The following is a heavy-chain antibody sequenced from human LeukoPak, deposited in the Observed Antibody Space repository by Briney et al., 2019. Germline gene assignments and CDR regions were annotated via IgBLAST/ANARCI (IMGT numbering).Heavy chain of an antibody. CDR3: ARDCRLSGGSCYSNY. Sequence: SQTLSLTCTVSGGSISSGSYYWSWIRQPAGKGLEWIGRIYTSGSIKYNTSLESRVTISIDTSKNQFSLNLTSVTAADTAVYYCARDCRLSGGSCYSNYWGLGTLVTVSS. V-gene: IGHV4-61*02. CDR2: IYTSGSI. D-gene: IGHD2-15*01. J-gene: IGHJ4*02. CDR1: GGSISSGSYY.